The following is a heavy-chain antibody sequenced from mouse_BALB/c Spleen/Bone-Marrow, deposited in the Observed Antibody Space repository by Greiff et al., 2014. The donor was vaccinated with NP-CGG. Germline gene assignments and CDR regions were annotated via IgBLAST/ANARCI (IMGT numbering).Heavy chain of an antibody. CDR2: IWADGST. J-gene: IGHJ4*01. CDR1: GFSFTNYG. D-gene: IGHD1-2*01. Sequence: VKLEESGPGLVAPSQSLSITCTVSGFSFTNYGVHWVRQPPGKGLGWLGVIWADGSTNYNSALMSRLSISKDNSKSQVFFKMNSLQTDDTAMYYCARITTATGAMDYWGQGTSVTVSS. CDR3: ARITTATGAMDY. V-gene: IGHV2-9*02.